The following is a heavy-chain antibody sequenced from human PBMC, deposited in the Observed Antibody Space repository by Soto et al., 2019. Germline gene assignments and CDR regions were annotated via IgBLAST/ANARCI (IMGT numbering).Heavy chain of an antibody. D-gene: IGHD3-22*01. CDR3: ARDNYDSSGHTRPLDY. CDR1: GYTFTSYD. V-gene: IGHV1-8*01. J-gene: IGHJ4*02. CDR2: MNPNTGNS. Sequence: ASVKVSCKASGYTFTSYDIYWVRQATGQGLEWMGWMNPNTGNSAYAQKFQGRVTVTSDTSINTVHMELSSLRSEDTAVYYCARDNYDSSGHTRPLDYWGQGTLVTVSS.